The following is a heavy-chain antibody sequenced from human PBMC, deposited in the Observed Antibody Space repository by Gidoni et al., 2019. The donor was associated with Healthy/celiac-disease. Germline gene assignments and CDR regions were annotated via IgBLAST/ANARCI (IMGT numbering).Heavy chain of an antibody. CDR3: ARVGDSSGSPDY. J-gene: IGHJ4*02. V-gene: IGHV4-61*02. CDR1: GGSISSGSYY. D-gene: IGHD3-22*01. Sequence: QVQLQESGPGLVKPSQTLSLTCTVSGGSISSGSYYWSWIRQPAGKGLEWIGRIYTSGSTNYNPSLKSRVTISVDTSKNQFSLKLSSVTAADTAVYYCARVGDSSGSPDYWGQGTLVTVSS. CDR2: IYTSGST.